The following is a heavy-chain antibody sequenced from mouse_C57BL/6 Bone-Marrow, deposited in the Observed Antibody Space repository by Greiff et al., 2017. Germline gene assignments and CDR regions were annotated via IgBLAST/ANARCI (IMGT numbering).Heavy chain of an antibody. V-gene: IGHV5-4*01. CDR2: ISDGGSYT. CDR3: PRDPNYYVSSHSFFDY. CDR1: GFTFSSYA. Sequence: EVKLMESGGGLVKPGGSLKLSCAASGFTFSSYAMSWVRQTPGKRLEWVATISDGGSYTSYPANVKGRFTISRDNAKNNLYLQMSHLKSTDTAMYYCPRDPNYYVSSHSFFDYWGQGPPLTVSA. D-gene: IGHD1-1*01. J-gene: IGHJ2*01.